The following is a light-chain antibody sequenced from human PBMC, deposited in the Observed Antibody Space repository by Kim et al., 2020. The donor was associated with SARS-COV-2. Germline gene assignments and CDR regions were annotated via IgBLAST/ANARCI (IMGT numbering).Light chain of an antibody. Sequence: SHATPSTETSSDVGGYKYVSWYQQHPGKAPKLMIYEVSKRPSGVPDRFSGSKSGNTASLTVSGLQAEDEADYYCSSYAGSNNLVFGGGTQLTVL. CDR3: SSYAGSNNLV. CDR2: EVS. J-gene: IGLJ2*01. V-gene: IGLV2-8*01. CDR1: SSDVGGYKY.